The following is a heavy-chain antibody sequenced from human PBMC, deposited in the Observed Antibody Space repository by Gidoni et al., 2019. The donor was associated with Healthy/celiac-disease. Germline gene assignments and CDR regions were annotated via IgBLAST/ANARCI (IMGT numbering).Heavy chain of an antibody. CDR1: GFTFSSYG. CDR3: ARDERGFWSGYYYYYMDV. V-gene: IGHV3-33*01. D-gene: IGHD3-3*01. CDR2: IWYDGSNK. Sequence: QVQLVESGGGVVQPGRSLRLSCAASGFTFSSYGMHWVRQAPGKGLEWVAVIWYDGSNKYYADSVKGRFTISRDNSKNTLYLQMNSLRAEDTAVYYCARDERGFWSGYYYYYMDVWGKGTTVTVSS. J-gene: IGHJ6*03.